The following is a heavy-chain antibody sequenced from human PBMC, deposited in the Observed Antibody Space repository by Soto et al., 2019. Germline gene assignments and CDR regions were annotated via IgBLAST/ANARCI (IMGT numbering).Heavy chain of an antibody. D-gene: IGHD3-16*01. CDR2: IYYSGST. V-gene: IGHV4-39*01. J-gene: IGHJ3*02. Sequence: PSETLSLTCTVSGCSISSSSYYWGWIRQPPGKGLEWIGSIYYSGSTYYNPSLKSRVTISVDTSKNQFSLKLSSVTAADTAVYYCARHNGGYYDYIWNAFDIWGQGTMVTVSS. CDR1: GCSISSSSYY. CDR3: ARHNGGYYDYIWNAFDI.